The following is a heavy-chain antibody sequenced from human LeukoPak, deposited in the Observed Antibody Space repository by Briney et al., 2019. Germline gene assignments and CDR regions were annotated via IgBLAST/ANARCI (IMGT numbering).Heavy chain of an antibody. CDR3: AKTATVSHHYYYYMDV. D-gene: IGHD4-17*01. V-gene: IGHV1-69*05. CDR2: IIPIFGTA. Sequence: SVKVSCKASGGTFSSYAISWVRQAPGQGLEWMGGIIPIFGTANYAQKFQGRVTITTDESTSTAYMELNSLRAEDTAVYYCAKTATVSHHYYYYMDVWGKGAAVTVSS. J-gene: IGHJ6*03. CDR1: GGTFSSYA.